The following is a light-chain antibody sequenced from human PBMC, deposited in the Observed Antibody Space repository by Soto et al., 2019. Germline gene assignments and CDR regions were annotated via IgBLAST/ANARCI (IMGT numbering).Light chain of an antibody. CDR1: QSVRSY. V-gene: IGKV3-11*01. CDR2: DAS. Sequence: EIVLTQSPATLSLSPGERATLSCRASQSVRSYFACYQHNPGQAPSLLIYDASNRATGIPARFSCSGSGTVFTLTISSLEPADFAVYYCQQRSNWPARTVGGGTKVDSK. J-gene: IGKJ4*01. CDR3: QQRSNWPART.